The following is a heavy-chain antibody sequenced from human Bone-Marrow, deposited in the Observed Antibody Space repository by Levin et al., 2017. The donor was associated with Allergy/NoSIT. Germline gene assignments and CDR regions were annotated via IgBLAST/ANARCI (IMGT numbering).Heavy chain of an antibody. J-gene: IGHJ4*02. V-gene: IGHV1-2*02. D-gene: IGHD6-19*01. Sequence: ASVKVSCKTSGYIFTDYYVHWVRQAPGQGLEWMGWINPKTGGTNYGQKFQGRVTLTTDTSINTAFMDLSSLNSDDTALFFCARASQWLVPDYWGQGTLVTVSS. CDR1: GYIFTDYY. CDR2: INPKTGGT. CDR3: ARASQWLVPDY.